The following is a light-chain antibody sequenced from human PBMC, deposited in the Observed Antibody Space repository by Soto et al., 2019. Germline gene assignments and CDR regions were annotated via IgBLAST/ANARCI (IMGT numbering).Light chain of an antibody. CDR2: AAS. V-gene: IGKV1-39*01. CDR3: QQSNSITWT. CDR1: QSISSY. Sequence: IQMTQSTSSLSASVGDRVTITCRASQSISSYLNWYQQEPGKAPKVLIYAASSLQSGVPSRFSGSGSETDFTLTISSLQPEDFATYSCQQSNSITWTFGQGTKVDIK. J-gene: IGKJ1*01.